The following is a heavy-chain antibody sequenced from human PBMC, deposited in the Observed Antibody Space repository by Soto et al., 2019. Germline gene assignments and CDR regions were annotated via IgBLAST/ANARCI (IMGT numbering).Heavy chain of an antibody. D-gene: IGHD6-13*01. CDR2: IYYSGST. Sequence: PSETLSLTCTVSGGSISIYYWSWVRQPPGKGLEWIGYIYYSGSTNYNPSLKSRVTISVDTSKNQFSLKLSSVTAADTAVYYCARWGIAAAGRKNGFDYWGQGTLVTVSS. CDR1: GGSISIYY. CDR3: ARWGIAAAGRKNGFDY. V-gene: IGHV4-59*08. J-gene: IGHJ4*02.